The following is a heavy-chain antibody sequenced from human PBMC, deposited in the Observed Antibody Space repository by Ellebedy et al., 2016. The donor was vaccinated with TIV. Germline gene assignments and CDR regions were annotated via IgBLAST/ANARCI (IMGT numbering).Heavy chain of an antibody. D-gene: IGHD1-26*01. CDR2: IYYSGST. Sequence: SETLSLTCTVSGGSISSGDYYWSWIRQPPGKGLEWIGYIYYSGSTYYNPSLKSRVTISVDTSKNQFSLKLSSVTAADTAVYYCARDGSGSYYTENNWFDPWGQGTLVTVSS. CDR1: GGSISSGDYY. CDR3: ARDGSGSYYTENNWFDP. V-gene: IGHV4-30-4*01. J-gene: IGHJ5*02.